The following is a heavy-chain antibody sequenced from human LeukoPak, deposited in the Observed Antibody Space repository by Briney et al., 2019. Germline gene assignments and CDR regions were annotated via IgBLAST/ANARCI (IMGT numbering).Heavy chain of an antibody. CDR2: ISAYNGNT. V-gene: IGHV1-18*04. J-gene: IGHJ3*02. Sequence: ASAKVSRKASGYTFTSYGLSWVRQAPGQGLEWMGWISAYNGNTNYAQKLQGRVTMTTDTSTSTAFMELRSLRSDDTAAYYCARYLGGSSAFDIWGQGTMVTVSS. CDR1: GYTFTSYG. D-gene: IGHD2-15*01. CDR3: ARYLGGSSAFDI.